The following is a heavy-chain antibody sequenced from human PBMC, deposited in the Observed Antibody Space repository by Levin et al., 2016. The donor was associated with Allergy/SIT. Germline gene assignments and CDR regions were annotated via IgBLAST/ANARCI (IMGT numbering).Heavy chain of an antibody. D-gene: IGHD4-17*01. CDR2: ISAYNGNT. CDR1: GYTFTSYG. Sequence: ASVKVSCKASGYTFTSYGISWVRQAPGQGLEWMGWISAYNGNTNYAQKLQGRVTMTTDTSTSTAYMELRSLRSDDTAVYYCARDLVSTAYYYYYGMDVWGQGTTVTVSS. J-gene: IGHJ6*02. V-gene: IGHV1-18*01. CDR3: ARDLVSTAYYYYYGMDV.